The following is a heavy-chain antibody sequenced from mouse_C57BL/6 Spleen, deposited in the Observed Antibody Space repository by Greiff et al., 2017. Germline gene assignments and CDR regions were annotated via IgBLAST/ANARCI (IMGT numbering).Heavy chain of an antibody. V-gene: IGHV1-61*01. CDR2: IYPSDSET. Sequence: QVQLQQPGAELVRPGSSVKLSCKASGYTFTSYWMDWVKQRPGQGLEWIGNIYPSDSETHYNQKFKDKATLTVDESSSTAYMQLSSLTSEDSAVYYCARKDSNYDYWGQGTTLTVAS. D-gene: IGHD2-5*01. J-gene: IGHJ2*01. CDR1: GYTFTSYW. CDR3: ARKDSNYDY.